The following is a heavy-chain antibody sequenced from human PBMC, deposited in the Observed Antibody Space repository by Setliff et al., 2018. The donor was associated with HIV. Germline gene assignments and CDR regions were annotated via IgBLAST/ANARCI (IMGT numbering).Heavy chain of an antibody. J-gene: IGHJ3*02. Sequence: ASVKVSCKASGYIFTGYYMHWVRQAPGQGLEWMGWINPNSGGTNYAQKFQGRVNMTRDTSISTTYMELSRLRSDDTAVYYCARDPGYKSTWYGVFDIWGQGTMVTVSS. D-gene: IGHD6-13*01. CDR1: GYIFTGYY. CDR3: ARDPGYKSTWYGVFDI. CDR2: INPNSGGT. V-gene: IGHV1-2*02.